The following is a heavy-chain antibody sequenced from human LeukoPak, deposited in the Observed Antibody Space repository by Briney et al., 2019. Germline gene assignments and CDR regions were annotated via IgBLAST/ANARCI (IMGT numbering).Heavy chain of an antibody. J-gene: IGHJ5*02. CDR2: ISSSGSTI. Sequence: GGSLRLSCAASGFTFSSYEMNWVRQAPGKGLEWVSYISSSGSTIYYADSVKGRFTISRDNAKNLLYLQMSSLRAEDTAVYYCAKSKEDCCGSFDPWGQGTLVTVSS. CDR1: GFTFSSYE. V-gene: IGHV3-48*03. CDR3: AKSKEDCCGSFDP. D-gene: IGHD2-15*01.